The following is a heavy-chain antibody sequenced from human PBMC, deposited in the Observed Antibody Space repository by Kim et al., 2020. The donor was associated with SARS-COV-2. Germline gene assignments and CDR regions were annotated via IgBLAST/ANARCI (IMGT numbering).Heavy chain of an antibody. CDR1: GYSFSSCY. Sequence: ASVKVSCRASGYSFSSCYMHWVRQAPGQGLEWMGIINPSAGSTTYAQKFQGRVTMTRDTSTTTAYMELSSLRSEDTAVYYCAKAGGYGDDNWFDAWGQGTLVTVSS. CDR3: AKAGGYGDDNWFDA. J-gene: IGHJ5*02. CDR2: INPSAGST. V-gene: IGHV1-46*01. D-gene: IGHD5-18*01.